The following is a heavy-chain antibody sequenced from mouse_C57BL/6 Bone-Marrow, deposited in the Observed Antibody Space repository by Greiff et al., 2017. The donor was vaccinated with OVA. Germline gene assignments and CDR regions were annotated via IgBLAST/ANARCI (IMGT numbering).Heavy chain of an antibody. J-gene: IGHJ4*01. CDR3: VITTVVDAMDY. CDR1: GYTFTSYW. V-gene: IGHV1-62-3*01. Sequence: QVQLQQPGAELVKPGASVKLSCKASGYTFTSYWMHWVKQRPGRGLEWIGRIDPNSGGTKYNEKFKSKATLTVDTSSSTAYMQLSSLTSEDSAVYYCVITTVVDAMDYWGQGTSVTVSS. D-gene: IGHD1-1*01. CDR2: IDPNSGGT.